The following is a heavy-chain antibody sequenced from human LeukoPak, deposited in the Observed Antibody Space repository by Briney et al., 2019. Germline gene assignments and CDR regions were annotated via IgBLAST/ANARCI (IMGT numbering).Heavy chain of an antibody. Sequence: PSETLSLTCAVYGESFSGYYWSWIRQPPGKGLEWIGEINHSGSTNYNPSLKSRVTISVDTSKNQFSLKLSSVTAADTAVYYCARLRVQDATTYFDYWGQGTLVTVSS. CDR1: GESFSGYY. J-gene: IGHJ4*02. V-gene: IGHV4-34*01. CDR3: ARLRVQDATTYFDY. CDR2: INHSGST. D-gene: IGHD1-1*01.